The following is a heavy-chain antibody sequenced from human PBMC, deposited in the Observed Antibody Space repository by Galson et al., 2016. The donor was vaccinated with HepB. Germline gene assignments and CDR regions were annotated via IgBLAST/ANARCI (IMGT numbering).Heavy chain of an antibody. J-gene: IGHJ4*02. V-gene: IGHV4-31*03. CDR2: IYESGST. CDR3: ARGPRPEI. D-gene: IGHD1-14*01. Sequence: TLSLTCTVSGGPISSGGYFWSWIRQHPGKGLEWIGYIYESGSTYYNPSHKSRVTIPGDTSKNQFSLKLSSVTAADTAVYYCARGPRPEIWGQGTLVTVSS. CDR1: GGPISSGGYF.